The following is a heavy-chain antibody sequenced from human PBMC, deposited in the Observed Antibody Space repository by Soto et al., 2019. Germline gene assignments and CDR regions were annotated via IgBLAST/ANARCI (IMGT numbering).Heavy chain of an antibody. CDR3: ARAFFYQGSDSRGYSFDAFAF. CDR2: ISAHTGSS. J-gene: IGHJ3*01. CDR1: GYTFTSSG. D-gene: IGHD3-22*01. V-gene: IGHV1-18*01. Sequence: QVQLVQSGAEVKKPGASVKVSCKASGYTFTSSGMSWVRQAPGQGLEWMGWISAHTGSSEYAQRFQSRVTLTTDRSTSTAYMELRSLRSDDTAVSYCARAFFYQGSDSRGYSFDAFAFWGPGTLVTVSS.